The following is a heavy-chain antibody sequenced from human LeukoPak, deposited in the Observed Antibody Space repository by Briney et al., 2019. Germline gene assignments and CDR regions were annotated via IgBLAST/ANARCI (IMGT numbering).Heavy chain of an antibody. V-gene: IGHV4-30-2*01. D-gene: IGHD5-12*01. J-gene: IGHJ4*02. CDR2: IYHSGST. CDR1: GGSISSGGYS. Sequence: PSETLSLTCAVSGGSISSGGYSWSWIRQPPGKGLEWIGYIYHSGSTYYNPSLKSRVTISVDRSKNQFSLKLSSVTAADTAVYYCARPAPAAAINYYFDYWGQGTLVTVSS. CDR3: ARPAPAAAINYYFDY.